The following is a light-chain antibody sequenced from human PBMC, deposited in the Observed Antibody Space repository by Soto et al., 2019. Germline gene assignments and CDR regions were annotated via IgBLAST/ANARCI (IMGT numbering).Light chain of an antibody. CDR1: QSISNY. V-gene: IGKV1-39*01. J-gene: IGKJ1*01. CDR3: QQSYSTPRT. CDR2: AAS. Sequence: DIQMTQSPSSLSASVGDRVTITCRASQSISNYLNWYQQKPGKAPKLLMFAASSLQSGVPSRFSGGGSGTDFTLTISSLQPEDFVTYYCQQSYSTPRTFGQGTKVEI.